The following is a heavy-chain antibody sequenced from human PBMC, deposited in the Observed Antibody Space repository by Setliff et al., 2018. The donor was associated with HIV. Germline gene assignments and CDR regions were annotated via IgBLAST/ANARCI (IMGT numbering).Heavy chain of an antibody. Sequence: SETLSLTCTVSGGTVSRSSYYWGWIRQPTGKGLEWIGTVYYTGSTQYNPSFKSRVTISVDTSKNQFSLKLISVTAADTAVYYCARMESTRPPRGLDYWGQGALVTVSS. V-gene: IGHV4-39*01. CDR3: ARMESTRPPRGLDY. CDR2: VYYTGST. D-gene: IGHD6-6*01. CDR1: GGTVSRSSYY. J-gene: IGHJ4*02.